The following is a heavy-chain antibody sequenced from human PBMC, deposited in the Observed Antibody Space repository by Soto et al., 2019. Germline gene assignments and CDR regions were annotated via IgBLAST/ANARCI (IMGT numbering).Heavy chain of an antibody. Sequence: QVQLVESWGGVVQPGGCLRLSCAASGFTFSGYGMHWVRQSPGEGLDWVAILANDGRYQYYAESVKGRFTISRDNSKNTLYLQMDSLRPEDTAVYYCARSIGGSSYYPPDYWGQGTLVTVYS. CDR1: GFTFSGYG. D-gene: IGHD2-15*01. CDR3: ARSIGGSSYYPPDY. V-gene: IGHV3-30*03. J-gene: IGHJ4*02. CDR2: LANDGRYQ.